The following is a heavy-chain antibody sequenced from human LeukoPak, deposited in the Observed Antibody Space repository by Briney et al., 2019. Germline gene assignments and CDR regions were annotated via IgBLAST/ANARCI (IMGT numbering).Heavy chain of an antibody. J-gene: IGHJ3*02. Sequence: ASVKVSCKASGYTFTSYYMHWVRQAPGQGLEWMGIINPSGGSTSYAQKFQGRVTMTRDTSTSTVYMELSSLRSGDTAVYYCARDLTDYDSSGYSDAFDIWGQGTMVTVSS. CDR1: GYTFTSYY. CDR2: INPSGGST. CDR3: ARDLTDYDSSGYSDAFDI. V-gene: IGHV1-46*01. D-gene: IGHD3-22*01.